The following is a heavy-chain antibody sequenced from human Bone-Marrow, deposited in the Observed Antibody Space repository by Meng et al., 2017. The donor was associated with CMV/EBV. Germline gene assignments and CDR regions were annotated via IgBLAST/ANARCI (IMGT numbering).Heavy chain of an antibody. J-gene: IGHJ5*01. CDR2: ISAYNGNT. Sequence: ASVKVSCKASGYTFTCYYMHWVRQAPGQGLEWMGWISAYNGNTNYAQKFQGRVTMTTDTSTRTAYMELRSLRSDDTAVYYCARVSRGSRWTTKWFDSWGQGTLVTVSS. D-gene: IGHD6-13*01. V-gene: IGHV1-18*04. CDR1: GYTFTCYY. CDR3: ARVSRGSRWTTKWFDS.